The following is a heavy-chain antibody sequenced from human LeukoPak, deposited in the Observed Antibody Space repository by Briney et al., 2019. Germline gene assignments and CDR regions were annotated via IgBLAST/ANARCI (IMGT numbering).Heavy chain of an antibody. CDR1: GFTFSSYW. J-gene: IGHJ4*02. V-gene: IGHV3-74*01. Sequence: GGSLRLSCAASGFTFSSYWMHWVRQAPGKGLVWVSRINSDGSSTSYADSVKGRFTISRDNAKNTLYLQMNSLRAEDTAVYYCASGTTYYYDSSGGRNFDYWGQGTLVTVSS. CDR2: INSDGSST. CDR3: ASGTTYYYDSSGGRNFDY. D-gene: IGHD3-22*01.